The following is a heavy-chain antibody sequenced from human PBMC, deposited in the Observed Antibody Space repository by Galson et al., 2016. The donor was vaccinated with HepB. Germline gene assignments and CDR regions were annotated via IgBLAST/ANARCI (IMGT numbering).Heavy chain of an antibody. J-gene: IGHJ4*02. CDR3: ARDMYTGSYIIVY. V-gene: IGHV3-30-3*01. Sequence: SLRLSCAVSQFTFSTYAMNWVRQAPGKGLEWVAVISYDGGKKYYADSVKGRFTISRDNSKNTVYLQMNSLRADDTAVYYCARDMYTGSYIIVYWGQGTLVTFSS. D-gene: IGHD1-26*01. CDR2: ISYDGGKK. CDR1: QFTFSTYA.